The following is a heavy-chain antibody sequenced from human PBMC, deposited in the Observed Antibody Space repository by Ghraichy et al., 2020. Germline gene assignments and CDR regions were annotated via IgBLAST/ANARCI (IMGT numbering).Heavy chain of an antibody. V-gene: IGHV1-69*04. CDR3: ARDREHYYDSSGYYYAYYYYYGMDV. CDR1: GGTFSSYA. Sequence: TVKVSCKASGGTFSSYAISWVRQAPGQGLEWMGRIIPILGIANYAQKFQGRVTITADKSTSTAYMELSSLRSEDTAVYYCARDREHYYDSSGYYYAYYYYYGMDVWGQGTTVTVSS. CDR2: IIPILGIA. D-gene: IGHD3-22*01. J-gene: IGHJ6*02.